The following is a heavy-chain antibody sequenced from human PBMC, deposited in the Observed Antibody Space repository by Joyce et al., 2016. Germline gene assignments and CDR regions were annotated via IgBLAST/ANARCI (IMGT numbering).Heavy chain of an antibody. J-gene: IGHJ3*01. D-gene: IGHD4-17*01. CDR1: GFTFPNYA. CDR3: AKERQWDFGDYISTFHV. V-gene: IGHV3-23*01. CDR2: ISGSGRST. Sequence: SGFTFPNYAMTWVRQAPGKGLEWVSAISGSGRSTYYADSVKGPVTISRDNAKNTVYLQMNSLRADETGVYYCAKERQWDFGDYISTFHVWGRATMVTVSS.